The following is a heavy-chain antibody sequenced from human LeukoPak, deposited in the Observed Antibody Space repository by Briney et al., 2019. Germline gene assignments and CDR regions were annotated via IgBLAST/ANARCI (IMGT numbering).Heavy chain of an antibody. V-gene: IGHV3-21*01. CDR2: ISSSSSYI. CDR1: GFTFSSYS. CDR3: AKAELFSPAPPYYFDY. D-gene: IGHD3-10*01. Sequence: PGGSLRLSCAASGFTFSSYSMNWVRQAPGKGLEWVSSISSSSSYIYYADSVKGRFTISRDNAKNSLYLQMNSLRAEDTAVYYCAKAELFSPAPPYYFDYWGQGTLVTVSS. J-gene: IGHJ4*02.